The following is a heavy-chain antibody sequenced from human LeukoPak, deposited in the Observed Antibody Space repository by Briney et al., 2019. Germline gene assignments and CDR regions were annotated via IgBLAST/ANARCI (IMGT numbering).Heavy chain of an antibody. CDR3: ARGSMTTDAFDI. CDR2: IYYSGST. V-gene: IGHV4-59*11. J-gene: IGHJ3*02. D-gene: IGHD1-14*01. Sequence: KPSETLSLTCTVSGGSISSHYWSWIRQPPGKGLEWIGYIYYSGSTNYNPSLKSRVTISVDTSKNQFSLKLSSVTAADTAVYYCARGSMTTDAFDIWGQGTMVTVSS. CDR1: GGSISSHY.